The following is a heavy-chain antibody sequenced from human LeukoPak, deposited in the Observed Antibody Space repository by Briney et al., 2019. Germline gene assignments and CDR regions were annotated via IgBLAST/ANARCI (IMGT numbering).Heavy chain of an antibody. Sequence: SETLSLTCTVSGGSISSSSYYWGWIRQPPGKGLEWIGEINHSGSTNYNPSLKSRVTISVDTSKNQFSLKLSSVTAADTAVYYCARLFSTVVTVDYWGQGTLVTVSS. J-gene: IGHJ4*02. D-gene: IGHD2-21*02. V-gene: IGHV4-39*07. CDR2: INHSGST. CDR3: ARLFSTVVTVDY. CDR1: GGSISSSSYY.